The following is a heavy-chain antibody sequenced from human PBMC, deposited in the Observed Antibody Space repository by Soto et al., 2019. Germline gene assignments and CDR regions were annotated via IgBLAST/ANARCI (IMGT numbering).Heavy chain of an antibody. CDR3: ARGFPLAAAGTHFDY. Sequence: NPSESLSLICAVYGGSFSGYYWSWIRQPPGKGLEWIGEINHSGSTNYNPSLKSRVTISVDTSKNQFSLKLSSVTAADTAVYYCARGFPLAAAGTHFDYWGQGTLVTVSS. J-gene: IGHJ4*02. CDR1: GGSFSGYY. CDR2: INHSGST. D-gene: IGHD6-13*01. V-gene: IGHV4-34*01.